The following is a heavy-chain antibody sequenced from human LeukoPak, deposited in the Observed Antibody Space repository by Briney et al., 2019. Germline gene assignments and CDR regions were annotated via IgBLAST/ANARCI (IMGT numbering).Heavy chain of an antibody. Sequence: GGSLRLSCAASGFTFSNAWMNWVRQAPGKGLEWVGRIKRKIDGGTTDYAAPVKGRFTISKDDSKNTLYLQMNSLKTEDTAVYYCTTNTAPDYYGSGSYYNVIWGQGTLVTVSS. CDR2: IKRKIDGGTT. V-gene: IGHV3-15*01. J-gene: IGHJ4*02. D-gene: IGHD3-10*01. CDR3: TTNTAPDYYGSGSYYNVI. CDR1: GFTFSNAW.